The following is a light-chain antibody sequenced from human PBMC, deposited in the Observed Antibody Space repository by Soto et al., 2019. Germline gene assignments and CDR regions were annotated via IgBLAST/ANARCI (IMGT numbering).Light chain of an antibody. V-gene: IGKV3D-15*01. CDR1: QSISSN. Sequence: EIVMTQSPATLSVSPGERATLSCRASQSISSNLAWYQQKPDQTPRLLIFDASTRATGIPASFGGSGSGTDFTLTISSLQSGDFAVYYCQHYNNWPLTFGGGTKVEIK. CDR3: QHYNNWPLT. CDR2: DAS. J-gene: IGKJ4*01.